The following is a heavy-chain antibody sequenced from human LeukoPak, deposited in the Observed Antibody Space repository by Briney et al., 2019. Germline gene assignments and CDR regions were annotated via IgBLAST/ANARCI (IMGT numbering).Heavy chain of an antibody. CDR1: GFTFSSYA. Sequence: GGSLRLSCAASGFTFSSYAMSGGRQAPGKGREGGSAISGSVGITSYADSVKGRFTISTDNSKNTLYLQMNSLRAEDTAVYYCAKDLRWLQFLFSFDSWGQGNLVTVSS. CDR2: ISGSVGIT. CDR3: AKDLRWLQFLFSFDS. J-gene: IGHJ4*02. D-gene: IGHD5-24*01. V-gene: IGHV3-23*01.